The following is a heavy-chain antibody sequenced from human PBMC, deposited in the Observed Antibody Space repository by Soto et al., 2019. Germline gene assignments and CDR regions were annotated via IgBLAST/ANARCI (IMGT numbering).Heavy chain of an antibody. D-gene: IGHD3-3*01. J-gene: IGHJ4*02. CDR3: ARGGLRFLEWLLSRGACDY. V-gene: IGHV4-34*01. CDR1: GGSFSGYY. CDR2: INHSGST. Sequence: SVTLSLTCTVYGGSFSGYYGSWIRQPPGKGLEWIGEINHSGSTNYNPSLKSRVTISVDTSKNQFSLKLSSVTAADTAVYYCARGGLRFLEWLLSRGACDYWGQGTLVTVSA.